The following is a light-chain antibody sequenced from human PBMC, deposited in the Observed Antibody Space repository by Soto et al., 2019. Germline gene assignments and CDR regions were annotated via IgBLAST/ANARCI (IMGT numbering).Light chain of an antibody. CDR3: QPYNSYWT. Sequence: IQMTQSPSTLSSSLGDRVTITCRASQSISSWLAWYQQKPGKAPKLLIYDASSLESGVPSRFSGIGSGTEFTLTISSMQPDDFATYYCQPYNSYWTFGQGTKVDI. CDR1: QSISSW. J-gene: IGKJ1*01. CDR2: DAS. V-gene: IGKV1-5*01.